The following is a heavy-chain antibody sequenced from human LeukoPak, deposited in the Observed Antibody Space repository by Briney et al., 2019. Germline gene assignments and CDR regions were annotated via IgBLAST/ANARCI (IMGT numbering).Heavy chain of an antibody. J-gene: IGHJ4*02. CDR2: ISGSGGST. Sequence: GETLRLSCAASGFTFSSYGMSWVRQAPGKGLEWVSAISGSGGSTYYAGSVKGRFTISRDNSKNTLYLQMNSLRAEDTAVYYCAKGYDSSGYAYDYWGQGTLVTVSS. D-gene: IGHD3-22*01. CDR1: GFTFSSYG. CDR3: AKGYDSSGYAYDY. V-gene: IGHV3-23*01.